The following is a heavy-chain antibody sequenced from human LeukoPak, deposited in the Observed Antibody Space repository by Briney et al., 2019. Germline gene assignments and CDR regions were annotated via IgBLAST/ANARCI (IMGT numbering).Heavy chain of an antibody. CDR3: ARHGIWFGELDAFDI. J-gene: IGHJ3*02. CDR1: GGSISSYY. CDR2: IYYSGST. V-gene: IGHV4-59*08. D-gene: IGHD3-10*01. Sequence: SETLSLTCTVSGGSISSYYWSWIRQPPGKGLEWIGYIYYSGSTNYNPSLKSRVTISVDTSKNQFSLKLSSVTAADTAVYYCARHGIWFGELDAFDIWGQGTMVTVSS.